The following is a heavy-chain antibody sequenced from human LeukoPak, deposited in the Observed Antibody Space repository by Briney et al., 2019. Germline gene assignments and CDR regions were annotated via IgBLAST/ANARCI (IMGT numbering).Heavy chain of an antibody. Sequence: RRSLSPACAASGFTLSSYAMHWVRQAPGKGLEWVAVISYDVSNKYYADSVKGRFTIPRDNSKKTLYLQMNSLRAEDTAVYYCARQPSGTVYSDYWGQGTLVTVSS. CDR1: GFTLSSYA. D-gene: IGHD1-1*01. CDR2: ISYDVSNK. J-gene: IGHJ4*02. CDR3: ARQPSGTVYSDY. V-gene: IGHV3-30-3*01.